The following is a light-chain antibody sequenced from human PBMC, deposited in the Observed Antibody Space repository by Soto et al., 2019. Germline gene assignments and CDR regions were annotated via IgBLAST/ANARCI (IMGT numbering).Light chain of an antibody. V-gene: IGKV3-15*01. CDR3: QPYNYWPLT. Sequence: EIVLTTSAATVSVYTWGRGSVACGASQSIGDTLAWYQQKPGQAPRLLIYGASSRVTGFPARFSGSGSGTDFTLTISSLQSVDFPVYFCQPYNYWPLTFGCGTKVDIK. J-gene: IGKJ4*01. CDR2: GAS. CDR1: QSIGDT.